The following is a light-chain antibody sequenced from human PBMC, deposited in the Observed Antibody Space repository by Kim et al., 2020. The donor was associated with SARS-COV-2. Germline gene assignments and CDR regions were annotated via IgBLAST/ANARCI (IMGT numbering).Light chain of an antibody. V-gene: IGLV3-1*01. CDR3: QAWDRSTAV. J-gene: IGLJ2*01. CDR2: QDT. CDR1: KLGDKY. Sequence: SYELTQPPSVSVSPGQTASITCSGDKLGDKYACWYKQKAGQSPVLVIYQDTKRPSGIPERFSGSNSGNTATLTISGTQTMDEADYYCQAWDRSTAVFGGGTQLTVL.